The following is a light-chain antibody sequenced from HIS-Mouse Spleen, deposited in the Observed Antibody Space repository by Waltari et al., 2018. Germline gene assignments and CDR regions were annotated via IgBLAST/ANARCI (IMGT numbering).Light chain of an antibody. J-gene: IGKJ2*01. CDR3: QQYNNWPF. Sequence: EIVMTQSPATLSVSPGERATLSCRASQSVSSNLAWYQQKPGQAPRLLIYGASTRAAGIPARFSGSESGTEFTLTISSMQSEDFAVYYCQQYNNWPFFGQGTKLEIK. V-gene: IGKV3-15*01. CDR2: GAS. CDR1: QSVSSN.